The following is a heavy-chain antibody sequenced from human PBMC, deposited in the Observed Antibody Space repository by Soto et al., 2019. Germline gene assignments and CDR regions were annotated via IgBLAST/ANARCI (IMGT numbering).Heavy chain of an antibody. V-gene: IGHV4-61*01. CDR1: GASVSSGSFY. Sequence: SATLSLTCSVSGASVSSGSFYWSWIRQPPGKGLEWIGFIYNNETFNYNPSLKSRVTLSVDTSKHQFSLKLSSVTAADTAVYYCARVPLRYSSSHNFDSWGQGALVTVSS. CDR3: ARVPLRYSSSHNFDS. J-gene: IGHJ4*02. D-gene: IGHD6-19*01. CDR2: IYNNETF.